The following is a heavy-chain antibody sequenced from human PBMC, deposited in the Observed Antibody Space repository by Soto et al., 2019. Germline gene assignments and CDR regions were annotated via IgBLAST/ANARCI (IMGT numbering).Heavy chain of an antibody. CDR1: GGSISSGDYY. Sequence: SETLSLTCTVSGGSISSGDYYWSWIRQPPGKGLEWIAYIYYSGSTYYNPSLKSRITISVDTSKNQFSLKLSSVTAADTAVYYCARVLVPGKHGDLKRVIDGWGQGTLVTVSS. CDR2: IYYSGST. V-gene: IGHV4-30-4*01. D-gene: IGHD4-17*01. J-gene: IGHJ4*02. CDR3: ARVLVPGKHGDLKRVIDG.